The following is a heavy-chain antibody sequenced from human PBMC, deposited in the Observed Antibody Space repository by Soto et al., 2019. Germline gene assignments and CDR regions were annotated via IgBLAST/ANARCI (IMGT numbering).Heavy chain of an antibody. CDR1: GFTFSNFW. J-gene: IGHJ4*02. V-gene: IGHV3-7*05. CDR3: ARGTRVSDY. Sequence: GESLKISCAASGFTFSNFWMSWVRQAPGKGLEWVANIKQDGSEQYYVDSVKGRFTISRDNAKNSLYLQMSSLRAEDTAVYYCARGTRVSDYWGQGTLVTVSS. CDR2: IKQDGSEQ. D-gene: IGHD2-21*01.